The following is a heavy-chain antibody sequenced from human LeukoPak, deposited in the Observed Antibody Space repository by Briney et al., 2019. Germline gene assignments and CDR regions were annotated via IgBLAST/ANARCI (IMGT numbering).Heavy chain of an antibody. CDR2: INPSGGST. CDR3: ARDRVVPAAPATAGAFDI. Sequence: GASVKVSCKASGYXFTSYYMHWVRQAPGQGLEWMGIINPSGGSTSYAQKFQGRVTMTRDTSTSTVYMELSSLRSEDTAVYYCARDRVVPAAPATAGAFDIWGQGTMVTVSS. J-gene: IGHJ3*02. CDR1: GYXFTSYY. V-gene: IGHV1-46*01. D-gene: IGHD2-2*01.